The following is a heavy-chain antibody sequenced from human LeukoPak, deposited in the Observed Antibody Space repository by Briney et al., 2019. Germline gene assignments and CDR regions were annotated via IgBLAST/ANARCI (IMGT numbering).Heavy chain of an antibody. CDR2: IKEDGSER. Sequence: PGWSLRLSCEGSAFIFIGHWMNWVRQTPGKGLEWVASIKEDGSERQYVDSVKGRFSISRDNTKGSLFLHLNSLRAEDTAVYYCARVLGYWTNGVCHTSFDFWGQGTRVAVSS. D-gene: IGHD2-8*01. V-gene: IGHV3-7*03. CDR3: ARVLGYWTNGVCHTSFDF. J-gene: IGHJ4*02. CDR1: AFIFIGHW.